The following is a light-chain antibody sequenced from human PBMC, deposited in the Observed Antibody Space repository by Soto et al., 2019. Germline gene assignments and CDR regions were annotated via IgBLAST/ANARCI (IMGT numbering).Light chain of an antibody. CDR3: QQYSGYSLT. CDR2: DAS. Sequence: IQMPKYHSTLSASVGDRVTITCRASQSIRNWLAWYQQKPGKAPKLLIYDASSLESGVPSRFSGSGSGTDFTLTISSLQPDDFATYYCQQYSGYSLTFGGRTKADIK. CDR1: QSIRNW. V-gene: IGKV1-5*01. J-gene: IGKJ4*01.